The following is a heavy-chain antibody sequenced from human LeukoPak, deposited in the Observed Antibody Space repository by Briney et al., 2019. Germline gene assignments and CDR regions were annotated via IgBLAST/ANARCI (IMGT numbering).Heavy chain of an antibody. CDR3: AKCYYDSSGYSPPDY. J-gene: IGHJ4*02. CDR2: ISYDGSNK. CDR1: GFSFSDYG. D-gene: IGHD3-22*01. V-gene: IGHV3-30*18. Sequence: GGSLRLSCAASGFSFSDYGMHWVRQAPGKGLEWVEVISYDGSNKYYADSVKGRFTISRYNPKNTLYLQMNSLRAEDTAVYYCAKCYYDSSGYSPPDYWGQGTLVTVSS.